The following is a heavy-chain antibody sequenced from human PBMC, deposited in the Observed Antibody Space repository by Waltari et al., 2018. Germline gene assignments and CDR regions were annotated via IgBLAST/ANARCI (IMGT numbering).Heavy chain of an antibody. J-gene: IGHJ3*02. V-gene: IGHV4-31*03. CDR2: IYYSGST. D-gene: IGHD2-2*01. CDR3: ARSPYCSSTSCYRGMAGAFDI. Sequence: QVQLQESGPGLVKPSQTLSLTCTVSGGSIRSGGYYWSWLRQHPGKGLEWIGYIYYSGSTYYNPSLKSRVTISVDTSKNQFSLKLSSVTAADTAVYYCARSPYCSSTSCYRGMAGAFDIWGQGTMVTVSS. CDR1: GGSIRSGGYY.